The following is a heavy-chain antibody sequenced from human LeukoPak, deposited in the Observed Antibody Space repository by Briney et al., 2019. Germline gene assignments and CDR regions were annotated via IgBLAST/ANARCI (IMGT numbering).Heavy chain of an antibody. J-gene: IGHJ5*02. CDR1: GYTFTGYY. V-gene: IGHV1-2*02. CDR3: ARDLTGTTGWFDP. Sequence: ASVKVSCKASGYTFTGYYMHWVRQAPGQGLEWMGWINPNSGGTNYAQKFQGRVTMTRDTSISTAYMELSRLRSDDTAAYYCARDLTGTTGWFDPWGQGTLVTVSS. D-gene: IGHD1-7*01. CDR2: INPNSGGT.